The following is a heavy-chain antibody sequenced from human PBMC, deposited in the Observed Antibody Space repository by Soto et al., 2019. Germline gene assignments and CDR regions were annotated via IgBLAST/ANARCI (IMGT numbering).Heavy chain of an antibody. CDR3: ARLLIPADGTPGYYFDY. CDR2: IYYSGST. CDR1: GGSFSSGSYY. J-gene: IGHJ4*02. D-gene: IGHD6-13*01. V-gene: IGHV4-61*01. Sequence: XATLSLTCTVSGGSFSSGSYYWSWIRQPPGKGLEWIGYIYYSGSTNYNPSLKSRVTISVDTSKNQFSLKLSSVTAADTAVYYCARLLIPADGTPGYYFDYWGQGTLVTVSS.